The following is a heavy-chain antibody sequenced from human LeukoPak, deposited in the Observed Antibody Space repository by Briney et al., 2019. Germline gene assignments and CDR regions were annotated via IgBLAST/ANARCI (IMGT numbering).Heavy chain of an antibody. CDR2: ISTSGGTI. Sequence: PGGSLRLSCAASGFTFSSSSMNWVRQAPEKGLEWVSYISTSGGTIYYADSVKGRFTISRDNAKNSLYLQMDSLRSEDTAVYYCARRSSSWYNWFDPWGQGTLVTVSS. CDR1: GFTFSSSS. CDR3: ARRSSSWYNWFDP. D-gene: IGHD6-13*01. J-gene: IGHJ5*02. V-gene: IGHV3-48*01.